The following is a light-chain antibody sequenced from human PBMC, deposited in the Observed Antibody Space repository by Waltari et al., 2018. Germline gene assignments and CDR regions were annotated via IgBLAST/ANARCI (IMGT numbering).Light chain of an antibody. Sequence: DIVMTQSPDSLAVSVGERATTNCKSSQSVLYSSDNKNYLAWYQQKPGQPPKLLIYWASTRESGVPDRFSGSGSGTDFTLTISSLEPEDFAVYYCQQRSRWPLTFGGGTKVEIK. CDR1: QSVLYSSDNKNY. J-gene: IGKJ4*01. CDR3: QQRSRWPLT. CDR2: WAS. V-gene: IGKV4-1*01.